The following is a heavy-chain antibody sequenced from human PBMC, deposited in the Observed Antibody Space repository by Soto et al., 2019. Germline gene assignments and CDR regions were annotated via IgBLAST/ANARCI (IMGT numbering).Heavy chain of an antibody. J-gene: IGHJ6*02. V-gene: IGHV4-59*01. CDR1: GGSISVYY. D-gene: IGHD1-1*01. CDR3: ARANWNDLYYYGMDV. CDR2: IYDSGSP. Sequence: SETLSLTCTISGGSISVYYWSWIRQPPGQALEWIGYIYDSGSPYYNPSLRSRVIISADTSKNQISLKLTSATAADTAVYYCARANWNDLYYYGMDVWGQGTTVTVSS.